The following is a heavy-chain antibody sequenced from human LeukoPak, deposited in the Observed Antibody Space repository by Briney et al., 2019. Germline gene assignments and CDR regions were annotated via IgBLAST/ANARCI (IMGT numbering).Heavy chain of an antibody. D-gene: IGHD1-7*01. CDR2: IYHSGST. CDR1: GGSISSYY. Sequence: SETLSLTCTVSGGSISSYYWSWIRQPPGKGLEWIGYIYHSGSTYYNPSLKSRVTISVDRSKNQFSLKLSSVTAADTAVYYCARDRGITGTTPGDYWGQGTLVTVSS. V-gene: IGHV4-59*12. J-gene: IGHJ4*02. CDR3: ARDRGITGTTPGDY.